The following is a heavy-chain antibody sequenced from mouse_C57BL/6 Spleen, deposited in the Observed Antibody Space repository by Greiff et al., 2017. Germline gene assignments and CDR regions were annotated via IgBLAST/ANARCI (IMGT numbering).Heavy chain of an antibody. V-gene: IGHV5-17*01. J-gene: IGHJ3*01. D-gene: IGHD2-4*01. CDR3: ARPGDYDWFAY. CDR2: ISSGSSTI. Sequence: VQLKESGGGLVKPGGSLKLSCAASGFTFSDYGMHWVRQAPEKGLEWVAYISSGSSTIYYADTVKGRFTISRDNAKNTLFLQMTSLRSEDTAMYYCARPGDYDWFAYWGQGTLVTVSA. CDR1: GFTFSDYG.